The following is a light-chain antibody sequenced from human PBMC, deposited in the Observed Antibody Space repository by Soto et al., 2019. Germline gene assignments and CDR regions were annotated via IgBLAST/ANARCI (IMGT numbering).Light chain of an antibody. CDR2: DTS. CDR1: QSVSSTS. CDR3: QQYDGPTWT. V-gene: IGKV3-20*01. Sequence: EIVLTQSPGTLSLSPGERATLSCRASQSVSSTSFAWYQLRPGQAPGLLIYDTSARAGGIPARFSGSGSGTDFILTIDRLEPEDFAVYFCQQYDGPTWTFGQGTKVDIK. J-gene: IGKJ1*01.